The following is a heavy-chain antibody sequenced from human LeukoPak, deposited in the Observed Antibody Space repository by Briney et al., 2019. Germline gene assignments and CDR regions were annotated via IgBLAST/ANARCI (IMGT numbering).Heavy chain of an antibody. V-gene: IGHV3-21*01. Sequence: GGSLRLSCAASGFNFNAYTMHWARQVPGKGLEWVSSMSSSRDFIFYGDSVKGRFTIFRDNANKSLDLEMSSLKGEDTAIYYCARGLVGAAFDLWGRGTLVTVSS. CDR2: MSSSRDFI. D-gene: IGHD1-26*01. CDR1: GFNFNAYT. J-gene: IGHJ4*02. CDR3: ARGLVGAAFDL.